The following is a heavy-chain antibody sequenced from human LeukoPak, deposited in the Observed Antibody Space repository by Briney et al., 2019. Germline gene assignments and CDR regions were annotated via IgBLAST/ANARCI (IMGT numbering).Heavy chain of an antibody. Sequence: SETLSLTCAVYGGSFSGYYWSWIRQPPGKGLEWIGEINHSGSTNYNPSLKSQVTISVDTSKNQFSLKLSSVTAADTAVYYCARTFSNQIVAFDIWGQGTMVTVSS. CDR3: ARTFSNQIVAFDI. CDR1: GGSFSGYY. CDR2: INHSGST. J-gene: IGHJ3*02. V-gene: IGHV4-34*01. D-gene: IGHD1-14*01.